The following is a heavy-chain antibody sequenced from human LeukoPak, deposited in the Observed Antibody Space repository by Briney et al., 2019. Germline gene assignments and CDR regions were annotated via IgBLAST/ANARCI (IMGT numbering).Heavy chain of an antibody. CDR2: IIPIFGTA. J-gene: IGHJ4*02. CDR1: GGTFSSYA. V-gene: IGHV1-69*05. CDR3: ARGRIAAAAVFDY. D-gene: IGHD6-13*01. Sequence: SVKVSCKASGGTFSSYAISWVRQAPGQGLEWMGRIIPIFGTANYAQKFQGRVTITTDESTSPAYMELSSLRSEDTAVYYCARGRIAAAAVFDYWGQGTLVTVSS.